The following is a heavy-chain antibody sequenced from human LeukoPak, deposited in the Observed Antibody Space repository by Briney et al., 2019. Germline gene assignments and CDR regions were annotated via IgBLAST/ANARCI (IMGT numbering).Heavy chain of an antibody. CDR2: IYHSGSA. Sequence: SETLSLACAVSGYSISSDYYWGWIRLPPGKGLEWIGTIYHSGSAYYNPSLKSRVTLLVDTSNNQFSLRLSSVTATDTAVYYCARRPFDFYNMDVWGKGTTVTVSS. CDR1: GYSISSDYY. D-gene: IGHD6-6*01. V-gene: IGHV4-38-2*01. J-gene: IGHJ6*03. CDR3: ARRPFDFYNMDV.